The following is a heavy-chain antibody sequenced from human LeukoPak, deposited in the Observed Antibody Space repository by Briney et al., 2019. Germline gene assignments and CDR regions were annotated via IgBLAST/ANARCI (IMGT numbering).Heavy chain of an antibody. Sequence: GRSLRLSCAASGFTFSSYGMHWVRQAPGKGLEWVAVIWYDGGNKYYADSVKGRFTISRDNSKNTLYLQMNSLRAEDTAVYYCARDSRRIAVAGRFDYWGQGTLVTVSS. CDR3: ARDSRRIAVAGRFDY. CDR2: IWYDGGNK. V-gene: IGHV3-33*01. CDR1: GFTFSSYG. J-gene: IGHJ4*02. D-gene: IGHD6-19*01.